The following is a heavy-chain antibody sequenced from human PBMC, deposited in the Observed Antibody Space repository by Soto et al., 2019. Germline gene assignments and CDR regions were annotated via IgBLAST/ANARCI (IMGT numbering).Heavy chain of an antibody. CDR1: GGSISSYY. D-gene: IGHD3-3*01. CDR3: ARGPEGDFWSGYTNWFDP. Sequence: SETLSLTCTVSGGSISSYYWSWIRQPPGKGLEWIGYIYYSGSTNYNPSLKSRVTISVDTSKNQFSLKLSSVTAADTAVFYCARGPEGDFWSGYTNWFDPWGQGTLVTVSS. J-gene: IGHJ5*02. V-gene: IGHV4-59*01. CDR2: IYYSGST.